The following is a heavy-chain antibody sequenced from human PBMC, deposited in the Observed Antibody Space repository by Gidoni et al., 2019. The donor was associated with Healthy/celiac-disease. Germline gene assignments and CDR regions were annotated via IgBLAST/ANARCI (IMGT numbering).Heavy chain of an antibody. CDR1: GFTFSSYA. V-gene: IGHV3-64*01. CDR2: ISSNGGST. J-gene: IGHJ6*02. Sequence: EVQLVESGGGLVQPGGSLRLSCAASGFTFSSYAMHWVRQAPGKGLEYVSAISSNGGSTYYANSVKGRFTISRDNSKNTLYLQMGSLRAEDMAVYYCARSDGYYYGMDVWGQGTTVTVSS. CDR3: ARSDGYYYGMDV.